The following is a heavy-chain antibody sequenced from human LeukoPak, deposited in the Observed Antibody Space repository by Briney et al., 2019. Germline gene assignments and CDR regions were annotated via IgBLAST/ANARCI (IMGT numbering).Heavy chain of an antibody. CDR2: IKEDGSEK. CDR3: ARGSAPLLSYYCGLDV. D-gene: IGHD2-2*01. J-gene: IGHJ6*02. Sequence: GGSLRLSCAASGLMFSSYWMSWVRQAPGKGLEWVANIKEDGSEKYYVDSVKGRFTISRDNAKNSLYLQMNSLRAEDTAVYYCARGSAPLLSYYCGLDVWGQGTTVTVSS. V-gene: IGHV3-7*04. CDR1: GLMFSSYW.